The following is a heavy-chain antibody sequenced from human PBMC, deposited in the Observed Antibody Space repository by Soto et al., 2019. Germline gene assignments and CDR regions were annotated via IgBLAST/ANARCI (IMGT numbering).Heavy chain of an antibody. CDR2: ISGSGGST. V-gene: IGHV3-23*01. Sequence: GGSLRLSCAASGFTFSSYAMSWVRQAPGKGLEWVSAISGSGGSTYYADSVKGRFTISRDNSKNTLYLQMNSLRAEDTAVYYCAKVGEVIRRITETIYYFDYWGQGTLVTVSS. CDR1: GFTFSSYA. J-gene: IGHJ4*02. D-gene: IGHD1-7*01. CDR3: AKVGEVIRRITETIYYFDY.